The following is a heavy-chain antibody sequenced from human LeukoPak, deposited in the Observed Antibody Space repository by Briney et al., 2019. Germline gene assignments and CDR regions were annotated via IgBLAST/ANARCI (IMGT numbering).Heavy chain of an antibody. CDR2: LYSGGST. CDR3: AGLDANTWAFDP. D-gene: IGHD2-2*01. Sequence: GGSLRLPCAASGFTFSSYWMSWVRQAPGKGLEWVSFLYSGGSTYYADSVKGRFTISRDSSKNTLYLQMNTLRAEDTAVYYCAGLDANTWAFDPWGQGTLVTVSS. J-gene: IGHJ5*02. V-gene: IGHV3-53*01. CDR1: GFTFSSYW.